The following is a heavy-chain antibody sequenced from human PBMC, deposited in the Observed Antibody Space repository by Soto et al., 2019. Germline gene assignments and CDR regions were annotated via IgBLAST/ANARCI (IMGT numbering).Heavy chain of an antibody. CDR3: ARGEGYCSSTSCYISWFDP. D-gene: IGHD2-2*02. Sequence: TLSLTCTVSGGSISSGGYYWSWIRQHPGKGLEWIGYIYYSGSTYYNPSLKSRVTISVDTSKNQFSLKLSSVTAADTAVYYCARGEGYCSSTSCYISWFDPWGQGTLVTVSS. CDR2: IYYSGST. V-gene: IGHV4-31*03. J-gene: IGHJ5*02. CDR1: GGSISSGGYY.